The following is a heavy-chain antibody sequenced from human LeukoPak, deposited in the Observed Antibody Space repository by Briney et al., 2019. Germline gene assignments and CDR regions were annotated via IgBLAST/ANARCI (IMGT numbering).Heavy chain of an antibody. J-gene: IGHJ4*02. D-gene: IGHD2-2*01. Sequence: PGRSLRLSCAASGFTFSSYAMSWVRQAPGKGLEWVSAISGSGGGTYYADSVKGRFTISRDNSKNTLYLRMNSLRAEDTAVYYCAKGAARAGYQFDYWGQGTLVTVSS. CDR1: GFTFSSYA. V-gene: IGHV3-23*01. CDR3: AKGAARAGYQFDY. CDR2: ISGSGGGT.